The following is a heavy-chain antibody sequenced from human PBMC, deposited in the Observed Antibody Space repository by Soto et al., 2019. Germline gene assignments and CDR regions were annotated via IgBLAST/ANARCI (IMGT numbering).Heavy chain of an antibody. CDR3: ARDGCITATCAGGGNWFDP. V-gene: IGHV1-46*01. CDR2: INPSGGRT. J-gene: IGHJ5*02. D-gene: IGHD3-10*01. CDR1: GYTFTTYY. Sequence: SVKVSCKASGYTFTTYYMHWVRQAPGQGLEWMGIINPSGGRTTYAQNFQGRVIMTRDTSTSTVYMELSSLRSEDTAVYYCARDGCITATCAGGGNWFDPWGQGTPVTVSS.